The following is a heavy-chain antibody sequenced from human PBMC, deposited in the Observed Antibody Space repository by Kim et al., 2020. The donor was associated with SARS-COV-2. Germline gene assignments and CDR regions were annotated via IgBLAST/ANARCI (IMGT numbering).Heavy chain of an antibody. D-gene: IGHD6-13*01. CDR3: ARGVSNYYYYYGMDV. V-gene: IGHV3-48*03. J-gene: IGHJ6*02. Sequence: GGSLRLSCAASGFTFSSYEMNWVRQAPGKGLEWVSYISSSGSTIYYADSVKGRFTISRDNAKNSLYLQMNSLRAEDTAVYYCARGVSNYYYYYGMDVWGQGTTVTVSS. CDR2: ISSSGSTI. CDR1: GFTFSSYE.